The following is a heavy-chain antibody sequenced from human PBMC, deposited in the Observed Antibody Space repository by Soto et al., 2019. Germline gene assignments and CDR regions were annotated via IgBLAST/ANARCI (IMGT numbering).Heavy chain of an antibody. CDR1: GFTVSSNY. V-gene: IGHV3-53*01. CDR2: IYSGGST. CDR3: ARASTSWAPFDY. D-gene: IGHD2-2*01. Sequence: GGSLRLSCAASGFTVSSNYMSWVRQAPGKGLEWVSVIYSGGSTYYADSVKGRFTISRDNSKNTRYLQMNSLRAEDTAVYYCARASTSWAPFDYWGQGTLVTVSS. J-gene: IGHJ4*02.